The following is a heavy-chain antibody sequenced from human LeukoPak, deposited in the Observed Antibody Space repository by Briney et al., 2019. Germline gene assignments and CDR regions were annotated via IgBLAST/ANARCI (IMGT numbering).Heavy chain of an antibody. J-gene: IGHJ4*02. V-gene: IGHV3-30*19. CDR1: GFTFSTYG. Sequence: GGSLRLSCAASGFTFSTYGMHWVRQAPGKGLEWVAGISYDGSKKYYTDSVEDRSTISRDNSQNTLYLQTNSPRVEDTAVYYCARDAGYSDSWFVIAYWGQGTLVTVST. D-gene: IGHD6-13*01. CDR2: ISYDGSKK. CDR3: ARDAGYSDSWFVIAY.